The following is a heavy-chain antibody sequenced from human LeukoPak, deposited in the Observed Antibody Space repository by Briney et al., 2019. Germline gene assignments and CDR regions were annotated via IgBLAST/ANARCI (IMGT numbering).Heavy chain of an antibody. J-gene: IGHJ5*02. CDR2: INPSGGST. CDR3: ATGFGSYPTTDWFDP. V-gene: IGHV1-46*01. CDR1: GYTFTSYY. Sequence: GASVKVSCKTSGYTFTSYYMHWVRQAPGQGLEWMGIINPSGGSTSYTQKFQGRVTMTEDTSTDTAYMELSSLRSEDTAVYYCATGFGSYPTTDWFDPWGQGTLVTVFS. D-gene: IGHD1-26*01.